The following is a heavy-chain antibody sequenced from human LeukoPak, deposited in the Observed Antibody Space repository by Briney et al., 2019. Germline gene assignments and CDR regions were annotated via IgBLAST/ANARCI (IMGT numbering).Heavy chain of an antibody. V-gene: IGHV4-39*01. J-gene: IGHJ5*02. Sequence: PSETLSLTCTVSGGSISSSSYYWGWIRQPPGKGLEWFESIYYSGSTYYNPSLKSRVTISVDTSKNQFSLKLSSVTAADTAVYYCARTQYPKDGRSVVYDFWSGYSNWFDPWGQGTLVTVSS. CDR3: ARTQYPKDGRSVVYDFWSGYSNWFDP. CDR2: IYYSGST. CDR1: GGSISSSSYY. D-gene: IGHD3-3*01.